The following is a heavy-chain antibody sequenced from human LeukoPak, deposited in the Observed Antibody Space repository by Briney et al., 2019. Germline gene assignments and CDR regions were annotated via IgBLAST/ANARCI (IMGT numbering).Heavy chain of an antibody. J-gene: IGHJ4*02. CDR1: GFTFSSYA. CDR2: ISGSGGST. V-gene: IGHV3-23*01. CDR3: ARGGLSIMGY. D-gene: IGHD2/OR15-2a*01. Sequence: PGGSLRLSCAASGFTFSSYAMSWVRQAPGKGLEWVSVISGSGGSTYYADSVKGRLTISRDNARNSLYLQMNSLRAEDTAVYFCARGGLSIMGYWGQGTPVTVSS.